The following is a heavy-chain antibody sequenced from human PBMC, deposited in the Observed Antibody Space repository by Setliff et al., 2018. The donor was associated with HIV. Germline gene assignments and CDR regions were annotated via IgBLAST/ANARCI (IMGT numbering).Heavy chain of an antibody. D-gene: IGHD5-12*01. J-gene: IGHJ4*02. CDR3: ARDVGRDGYCFDH. V-gene: IGHV1-18*01. Sequence: GASVKVSCKASGGTFSSYAISWVRQAPGQGLEWMGWISAHNGRINYAQKFQGRVTMTTDRSTSTAYMELRSLRSDDTAVYYCARDVGRDGYCFDHWGQGTLVTVSS. CDR2: ISAHNGRI. CDR1: GGTFSSYA.